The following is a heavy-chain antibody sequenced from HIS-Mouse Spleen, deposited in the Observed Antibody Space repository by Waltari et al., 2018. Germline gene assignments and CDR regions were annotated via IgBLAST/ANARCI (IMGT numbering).Heavy chain of an antibody. J-gene: IGHJ4*02. V-gene: IGHV1-2*02. CDR2: INPNSGGT. D-gene: IGHD5-18*01. CDR1: GYTFTGYY. CDR3: ARTVDTAPSSGDYFDY. Sequence: QVQLVQSGAAVKKPGASVKVSCKASGYTFTGYYLHWVRQAPGQGLEWMGWINPNSGGTNYAQKFQGRVTMTRDTSISTAYMELSRLRSDDTAVYYCARTVDTAPSSGDYFDYWGQGTLVTVSS.